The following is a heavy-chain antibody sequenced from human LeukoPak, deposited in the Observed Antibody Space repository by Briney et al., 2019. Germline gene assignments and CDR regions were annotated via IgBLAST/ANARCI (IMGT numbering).Heavy chain of an antibody. J-gene: IGHJ4*02. CDR3: AKVYGSGSYYNDY. CDR1: GFTFSSYG. V-gene: IGHV3-30*02. CDR2: IRYDGSNK. Sequence: ESGGSLRLSCAASGFTFSSYGMHWVRQAPGKGLEGVAFIRYDGSNKYYADSVKGRFTISRDNSKNTLYLQMNSLRAEDTAVYYCAKVYGSGSYYNDYWGQGTLVTVSS. D-gene: IGHD3-10*01.